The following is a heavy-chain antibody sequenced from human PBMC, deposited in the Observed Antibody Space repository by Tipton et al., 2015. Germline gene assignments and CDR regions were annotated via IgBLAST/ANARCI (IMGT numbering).Heavy chain of an antibody. Sequence: TLSLTCTVSSDSVSKYFWSWIRQPPGKELEWIGYIQYSGSTNYIPSLKSRVTISVDTSKSQFSLKLTSVTAADTAVYYCACQDYDSLTRDYQTVDYWGQGTLVTVSS. D-gene: IGHD3-9*01. CDR2: IQYSGST. CDR3: ACQDYDSLTRDYQTVDY. V-gene: IGHV4-59*08. CDR1: SDSVSKYF. J-gene: IGHJ4*02.